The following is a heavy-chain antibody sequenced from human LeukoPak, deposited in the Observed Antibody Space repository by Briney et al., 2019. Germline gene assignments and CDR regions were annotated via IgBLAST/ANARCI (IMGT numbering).Heavy chain of an antibody. D-gene: IGHD4-17*01. CDR1: GFTFSSYS. V-gene: IGHV3-21*01. Sequence: GGTLRLSCAASGFTFSSYSMNWVRQAPGKGLEWVSSISSSSSYIYYADSVKGRFTISRDNAKNSLYLQMNSLRAEDTAVYYCARAYGEQDWFDPWGQGTLVTVSS. CDR3: ARAYGEQDWFDP. CDR2: ISSSSSYI. J-gene: IGHJ5*02.